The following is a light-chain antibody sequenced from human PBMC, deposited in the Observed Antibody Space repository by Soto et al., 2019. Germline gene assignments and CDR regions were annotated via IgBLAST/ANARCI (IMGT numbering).Light chain of an antibody. CDR3: AACDDSLNVVV. Sequence: QSVLTQPPSVSGTPGQTVTISCSGARSNIGKNTLNWFQQLPGTAPNLLISTSNHRPSGVRDRFSGSKSGTSASLTIIGLRSDDEADYYCAACDDSLNVVVFGGGTKLTVL. J-gene: IGLJ2*01. V-gene: IGLV1-44*01. CDR1: RSNIGKNT. CDR2: TSN.